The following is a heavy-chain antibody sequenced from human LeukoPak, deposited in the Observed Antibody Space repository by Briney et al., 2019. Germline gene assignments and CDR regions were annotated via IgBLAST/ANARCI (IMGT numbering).Heavy chain of an antibody. Sequence: GGSLRLSCAASGFTFSTYSLTWVRQAPGKGLEWVSSISRGSTYIYYADSVRGRFTISRDNAKNSLDLQMNSLRAEDTAIYYCARDNYGSGSYKYFDYWGQGTLVTVSS. CDR1: GFTFSTYS. D-gene: IGHD3-10*01. CDR3: ARDNYGSGSYKYFDY. CDR2: ISRGSTYI. J-gene: IGHJ4*02. V-gene: IGHV3-21*01.